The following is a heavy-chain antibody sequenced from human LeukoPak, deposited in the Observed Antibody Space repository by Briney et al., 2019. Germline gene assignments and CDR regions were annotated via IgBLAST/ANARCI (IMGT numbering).Heavy chain of an antibody. CDR3: ARDWYPYYYDSSGYYPGY. D-gene: IGHD3-22*01. Sequence: GGSLRLSCAASGFTFDDYGMSWVRQAPGKGLEWVANIKQDGSEKYYVDSVKGRFTISRDNAKNSLYLQMNSLRAEDTAVYYCARDWYPYYYDSSGYYPGYWGQGTLVTVSS. V-gene: IGHV3-7*01. CDR2: IKQDGSEK. J-gene: IGHJ4*02. CDR1: GFTFDDYG.